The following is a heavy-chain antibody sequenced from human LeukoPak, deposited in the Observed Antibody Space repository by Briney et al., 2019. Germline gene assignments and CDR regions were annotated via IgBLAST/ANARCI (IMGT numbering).Heavy chain of an antibody. CDR1: GRSISRYY. D-gene: IGHD6-6*01. CDR3: ARVPRRQLNNGAYYYYYMDV. Sequence: SETLSLTCTVSGRSISRYYWSWIRQPPGKGLDWIGYFYYSGSTNYNPSLKSRVTISVDTSKNQFSLKLSSVTAADTAVYYCARVPRRQLNNGAYYYYYMDVWGKGTTVTVSS. J-gene: IGHJ6*03. V-gene: IGHV4-59*01. CDR2: FYYSGST.